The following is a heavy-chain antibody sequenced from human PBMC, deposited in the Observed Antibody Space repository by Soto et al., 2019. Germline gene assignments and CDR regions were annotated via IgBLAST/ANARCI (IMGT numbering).Heavy chain of an antibody. J-gene: IGHJ3*02. CDR2: INHSGST. Sequence: PPTLSLTCAGYGGSGGSLNGYYRSWSRQPPGKGLEWIGEINHSGSTNYNPSLKSRVTISVDTSKNQFSLKLSSVTAADTAVYYCARPQRDWSTMVRGVDPPNDAFDIWGQGTMVS. CDR3: ARPQRDWSTMVRGVDPPNDAFDI. V-gene: IGHV4-34*01. D-gene: IGHD3-10*01. CDR1: GGSGGSLNGYY.